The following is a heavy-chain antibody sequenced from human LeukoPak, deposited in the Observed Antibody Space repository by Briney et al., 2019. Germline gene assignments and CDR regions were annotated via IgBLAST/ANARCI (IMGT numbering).Heavy chain of an antibody. CDR3: AKDRYDSSGYCPN. Sequence: PGGSLRLSCAASGFIFSSYGMHWFRQAPGKGLEWVAVISYDGSTKYYSDSVKGRFTISRDNSKNTLYLQMNSLRHGDTAVYYCAKDRYDSSGYCPNWGQGTLVTVSS. V-gene: IGHV3-30*18. CDR2: ISYDGSTK. D-gene: IGHD3-22*01. CDR1: GFIFSSYG. J-gene: IGHJ4*02.